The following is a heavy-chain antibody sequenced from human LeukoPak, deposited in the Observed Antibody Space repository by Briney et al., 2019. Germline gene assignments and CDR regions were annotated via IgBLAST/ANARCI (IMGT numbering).Heavy chain of an antibody. Sequence: SETLSLTCTVSGASISSYLWSWMRQPAGKGLEWIGRIYTSGSSNYNPSLKSRVTISLDKSKNQFSLELSSVTAADTAVYYCARDLRHAEFDYWGQGTLVTVSS. CDR1: GASISSYL. J-gene: IGHJ4*02. CDR3: ARDLRHAEFDY. V-gene: IGHV4-4*07. CDR2: IYTSGSS. D-gene: IGHD6-6*01.